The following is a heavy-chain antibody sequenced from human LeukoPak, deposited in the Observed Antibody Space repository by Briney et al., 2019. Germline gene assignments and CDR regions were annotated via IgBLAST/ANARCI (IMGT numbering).Heavy chain of an antibody. CDR1: GFTFSSYS. CDR3: ARWIAAAGTNY. Sequence: GGSLRLSCAASGFTFSSYSMNWVRQAPGKGLEWVSSISSSSYIYYADSVKGRFTISRDNAKNSLYLQMNSLRAEDTAVYYCARWIAAAGTNYWGQGTLVTVSS. V-gene: IGHV3-21*01. D-gene: IGHD6-13*01. CDR2: ISSSSYI. J-gene: IGHJ4*02.